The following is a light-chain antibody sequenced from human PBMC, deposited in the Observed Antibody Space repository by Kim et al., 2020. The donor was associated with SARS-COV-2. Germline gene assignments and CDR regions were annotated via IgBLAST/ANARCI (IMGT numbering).Light chain of an antibody. Sequence: IQITQSPSSLSASVGDRVTITCRSSQIISSYLNWYQLKPGTAPKLLLYATSKLQSGVPSRFSGSASGTEFTLTISSLQPEDFATYYCQQSYSDPYIFGEGTRLEI. J-gene: IGKJ2*01. CDR2: ATS. V-gene: IGKV1-39*01. CDR3: QQSYSDPYI. CDR1: QIISSY.